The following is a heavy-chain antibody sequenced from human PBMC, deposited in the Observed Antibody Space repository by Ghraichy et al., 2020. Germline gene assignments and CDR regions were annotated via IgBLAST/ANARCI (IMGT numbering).Heavy chain of an antibody. V-gene: IGHV4-59*01. Sequence: SETLSLTCTVSGGSISSYYWSWIRQPPGKGLEWIGYIYYSGSTNYNPSLKSRVTISVDTSKNQFSLKLSSVTAADTAVYYCARGVSGRWLQLSSFDYWGQGTLVTVSS. J-gene: IGHJ4*02. D-gene: IGHD5-24*01. CDR2: IYYSGST. CDR3: ARGVSGRWLQLSSFDY. CDR1: GGSISSYY.